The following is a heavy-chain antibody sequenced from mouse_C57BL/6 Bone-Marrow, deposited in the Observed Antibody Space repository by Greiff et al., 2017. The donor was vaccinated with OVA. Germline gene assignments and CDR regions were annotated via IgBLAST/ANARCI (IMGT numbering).Heavy chain of an antibody. J-gene: IGHJ4*01. CDR3: ARDYYGSSYYAMDY. CDR1: GYAFTNYL. CDR2: INPGSGGT. V-gene: IGHV1-54*01. Sequence: VQLVESGAELVRPGTSVKVSCKASGYAFTNYLLEWVKQRPGQGLEWIGVINPGSGGTNYNEKFKGKATLTADKSSSTAYMQLSSLTSEDSAVYFCARDYYGSSYYAMDYWGQGTSVTVSS. D-gene: IGHD1-1*01.